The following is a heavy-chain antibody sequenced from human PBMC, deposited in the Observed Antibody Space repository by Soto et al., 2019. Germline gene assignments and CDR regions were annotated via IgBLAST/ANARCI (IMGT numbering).Heavy chain of an antibody. CDR1: GYTFTSYF. D-gene: IGHD2-15*01. CDR3: AVQYASGGIGYTLAF. Sequence: QVQLVQSGAEVKKPGASVKVSFKASGYTFTSYFMHWVRQAPGQGLEWMGIINPSGGSTSYAQKFQGRCTMTRDTSTRTVYTKFSRLRSDGTSVYYCAVQYASGGIGYTLAFWGQGTLVTLSS. V-gene: IGHV1-46*01. J-gene: IGHJ4*02. CDR2: INPSGGST.